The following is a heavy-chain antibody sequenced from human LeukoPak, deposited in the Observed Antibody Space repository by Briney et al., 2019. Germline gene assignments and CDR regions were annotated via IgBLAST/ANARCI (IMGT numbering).Heavy chain of an antibody. J-gene: IGHJ6*04. Sequence: EASVKVSCKASGGTFSSYAISWVRQAPGQGLEWMGGIIPIFGTANYAQKFQGRVTITADESTSTAYMELSSLRSDDTAVYYCAKDWDNQFMSRGYIHYHMDVWGKGTTVIVSS. CDR2: IIPIFGTA. V-gene: IGHV1-69*01. CDR3: AKDWDNQFMSRGYIHYHMDV. D-gene: IGHD5-12*01. CDR1: GGTFSSYA.